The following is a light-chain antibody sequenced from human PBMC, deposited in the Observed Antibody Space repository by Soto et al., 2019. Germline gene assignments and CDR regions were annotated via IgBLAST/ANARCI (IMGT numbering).Light chain of an antibody. V-gene: IGLV2-14*01. J-gene: IGLJ1*01. CDR1: SSDVGGYNY. Sequence: QSSLTQPASVSGSPGQSITSSCTGTSSDVGGYNYVSWYQQHPGKAPKLMIYDVSNRPSGVSNRFSGSKSGNTASLTISGLQAEDEADYYCRSYTSSSSYVFGTGTKVPVL. CDR2: DVS. CDR3: RSYTSSSSYV.